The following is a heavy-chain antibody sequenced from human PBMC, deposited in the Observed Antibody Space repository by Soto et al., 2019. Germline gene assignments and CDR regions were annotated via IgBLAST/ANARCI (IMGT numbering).Heavy chain of an antibody. CDR3: ARGVGSGSYYNQYNWFDP. D-gene: IGHD3-10*01. Sequence: QVQLLQSGGAVKKPGASVKVSCKASGYTFTNYGISWVRQAPGQGLEWMGWINVYNGNTKYAQKVQGRVTMTTDTSTSTAYMELRSLRSDDTAVYYCARGVGSGSYYNQYNWFDPWGQGTLVTVSS. CDR1: GYTFTNYG. V-gene: IGHV1-18*01. CDR2: INVYNGNT. J-gene: IGHJ5*02.